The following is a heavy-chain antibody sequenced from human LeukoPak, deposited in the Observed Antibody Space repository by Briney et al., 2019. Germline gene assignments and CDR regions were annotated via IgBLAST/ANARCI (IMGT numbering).Heavy chain of an antibody. V-gene: IGHV3-74*01. D-gene: IGHD5-18*01. Sequence: HSGGSLRLSCAASGFTLRRHYMHWVRHAPGKGLVWVSRVTSDGSNTIYADSVKGRFTVSRDNAKNTLYLEMNSLRAEDTAVYFCARERYSYGDDGFDMWGQGTMVSVSS. CDR1: GFTLRRHY. CDR3: ARERYSYGDDGFDM. CDR2: VTSDGSNT. J-gene: IGHJ3*02.